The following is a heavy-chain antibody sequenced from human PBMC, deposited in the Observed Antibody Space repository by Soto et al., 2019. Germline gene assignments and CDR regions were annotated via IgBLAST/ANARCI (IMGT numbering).Heavy chain of an antibody. D-gene: IGHD2-15*01. V-gene: IGHV3-23*01. CDR1: GFTFSSYA. CDR2: ISGSGGST. J-gene: IGHJ3*02. Sequence: QTGGSLRLSCAASGFTFSSYAMSWVRQAPGKGLEWVSAISGSGGSTYYADSVKGRFTISRDNSKNTLYLQMNSLRAEDTAVYYCAKVVVASPGRFSSAPDAFDIWGQGTMVTVSS. CDR3: AKVVVASPGRFSSAPDAFDI.